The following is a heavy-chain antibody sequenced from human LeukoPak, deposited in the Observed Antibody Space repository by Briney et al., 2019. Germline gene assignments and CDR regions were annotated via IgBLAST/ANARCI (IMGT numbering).Heavy chain of an antibody. D-gene: IGHD6-13*01. V-gene: IGHV3-48*04. CDR2: ISSSSSTI. CDR1: GFTFSSYS. CDR3: AKDLTRGYSSSWYSAY. Sequence: GSLRLSCAASGFTFSSYSMNWVRQAPGKGLEWVSYISSSSSTIYYADSVKGRFTISRDNAKNSLYLQMNSLRAEDTAVYYCAKDLTRGYSSSWYSAYWGQGTLVTVSS. J-gene: IGHJ4*02.